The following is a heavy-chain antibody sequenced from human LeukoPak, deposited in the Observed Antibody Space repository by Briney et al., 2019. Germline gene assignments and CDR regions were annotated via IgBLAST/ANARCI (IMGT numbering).Heavy chain of an antibody. J-gene: IGHJ4*02. Sequence: GESLKISCKGSGYDFTTYWIGWVRQMPGKGLEWMGIIYPGDSDTRYSPSFQGQVTISADKSINTAYLQWSSLKASDTAMYYCARNSGSQDFDYWGQGTLVIVSS. D-gene: IGHD1-26*01. CDR2: IYPGDSDT. CDR1: GYDFTTYW. V-gene: IGHV5-51*01. CDR3: ARNSGSQDFDY.